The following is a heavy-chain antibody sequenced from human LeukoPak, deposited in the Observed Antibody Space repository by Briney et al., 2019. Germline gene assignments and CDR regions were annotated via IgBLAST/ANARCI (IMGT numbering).Heavy chain of an antibody. Sequence: PSETLSLTCTVSGGSISSGGYSWSWIRQHPGKGLEWIGYIYYSGGTYHNPSLKSRVTISVDTSKNQFSLKLSSVTAADTAVYYCVSSTIRDTQKFDYWGQGTLVTVSS. CDR2: IYYSGGT. V-gene: IGHV4-31*03. CDR3: VSSTIRDTQKFDY. CDR1: GGSISSGGYS. D-gene: IGHD5/OR15-5a*01. J-gene: IGHJ4*02.